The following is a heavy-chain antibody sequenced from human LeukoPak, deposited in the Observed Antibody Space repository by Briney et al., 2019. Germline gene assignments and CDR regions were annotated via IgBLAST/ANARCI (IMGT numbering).Heavy chain of an antibody. CDR1: GYTFTSYG. D-gene: IGHD6-13*01. J-gene: IGHJ4*02. CDR3: ARVAGGVYSSSWYDY. CDR2: ISAYNGNT. V-gene: IGHV1-18*01. Sequence: GASVKVSCKASGYTFTSYGISWVRRAPGQGLEWMGWISAYNGNTNYAQKLQGRVTMTTDTSTSTAYMELRSLRSDDTAVYYCARVAGGVYSSSWYDYWGQGTLVTVSS.